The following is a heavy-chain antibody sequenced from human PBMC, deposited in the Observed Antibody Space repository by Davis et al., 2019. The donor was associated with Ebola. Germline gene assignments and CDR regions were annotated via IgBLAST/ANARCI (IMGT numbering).Heavy chain of an antibody. CDR1: GLTFSTYW. CDR2: INTDGGST. V-gene: IGHV3-74*01. CDR3: GRVIFFPGIGMDI. J-gene: IGHJ6*02. Sequence: PGGSLRLSCAASGLTFSTYWMHWVRQLPGKGLVWVSRINTDGGSTSYADSVEGRFTVSRDNAKNTLYVQMNSLRAEDTGIYYCGRVIFFPGIGMDIWGQGTTVTVSS. D-gene: IGHD1-14*01.